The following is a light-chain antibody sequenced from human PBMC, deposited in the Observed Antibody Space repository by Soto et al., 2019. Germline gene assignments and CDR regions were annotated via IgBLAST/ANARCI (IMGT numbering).Light chain of an antibody. CDR2: GNT. J-gene: IGLJ1*01. V-gene: IGLV1-40*01. Sequence: QSVLTHPPSVSGAPGQRITISCTGSSSNIGAGYPVHWYQHLPGTAPKRLIFGNTIRPSGVPDRFSGSRSGLAMTGLQAEDEADYYCQCYDRRLXGYVLGTWTKVXV. CDR1: SSNIGAGYP. CDR3: QCYDRRLXGYV.